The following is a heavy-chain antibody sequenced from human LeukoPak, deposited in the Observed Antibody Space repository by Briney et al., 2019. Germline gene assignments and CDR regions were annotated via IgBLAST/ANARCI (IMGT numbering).Heavy chain of an antibody. CDR3: ARGYYYFDY. D-gene: IGHD5-18*01. V-gene: IGHV3-7*04. J-gene: IGHJ4*02. CDR2: IKQDGSEK. Sequence: GGSLRLSCAASGFTFSSFAMTWVRQAPGKGLEWVANIKQDGSEKYYVDSAKGRFTISRDNAKNSLYLQMNSLRAEDTAVYYCARGYYYFDYWGQGTLVTVSS. CDR1: GFTFSSFA.